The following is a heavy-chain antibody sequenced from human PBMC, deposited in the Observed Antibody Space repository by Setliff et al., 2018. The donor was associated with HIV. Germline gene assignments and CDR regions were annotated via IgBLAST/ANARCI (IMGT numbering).Heavy chain of an antibody. CDR1: GFTFSSYA. Sequence: PGGSLRLSCAASGFTFSSYAMSWVRQAPGKGLEWVSAISGSGGSTYYAESVKGRFTISRDNVKDSLYLQMNSLRAEYTAVYYCARDRYSGSSTDYWGQGTLVTVSS. D-gene: IGHD1-26*01. V-gene: IGHV3-23*01. CDR2: ISGSGGST. CDR3: ARDRYSGSSTDY. J-gene: IGHJ4*02.